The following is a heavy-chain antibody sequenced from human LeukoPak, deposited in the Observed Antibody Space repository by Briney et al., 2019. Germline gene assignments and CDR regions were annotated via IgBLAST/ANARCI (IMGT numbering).Heavy chain of an antibody. CDR1: GFTFDDYA. CDR2: ISWNSGSI. CDR3: AKSRPQAAVALDY. D-gene: IGHD6-19*01. Sequence: PGRSLRLSCAASGFTFDDYAMHWVRQAPGKGLEWVSGISWNSGSIGYADSVKGRFTISRDNAKNSLYLQMNSLRAEDTALYYCAKSRPQAAVALDYWGQGTLVTVSS. J-gene: IGHJ4*02. V-gene: IGHV3-9*01.